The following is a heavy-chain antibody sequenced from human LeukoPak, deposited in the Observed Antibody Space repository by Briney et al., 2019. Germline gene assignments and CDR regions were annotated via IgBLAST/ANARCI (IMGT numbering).Heavy chain of an antibody. J-gene: IGHJ3*02. CDR3: ARMYSSSWLLRDDAFDI. CDR2: IIPIFGTA. D-gene: IGHD6-13*01. V-gene: IGHV1-69*01. Sequence: SVKVSCKASGGTFSSYAISWVRQAPGQGLEWMGGIIPIFGTANYAQKFQGRVTITADESTSTAYMELSSLRSEDTAVYYCARMYSSSWLLRDDAFDIWGQGTMVTVSS. CDR1: GGTFSSYA.